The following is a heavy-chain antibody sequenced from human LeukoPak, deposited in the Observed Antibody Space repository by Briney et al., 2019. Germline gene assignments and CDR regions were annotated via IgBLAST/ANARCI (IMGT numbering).Heavy chain of an antibody. CDR2: VYYSGST. J-gene: IGHJ3*02. D-gene: IGHD3-22*01. CDR1: XXSISSYY. CDR3: ARDPYDKGAFDI. Sequence: SETLSLTCTVSXXSISSYYWSWIRQPPXXXXXWIGYVYYSGSTNYNPSLKSRVTISVVTSKNQFSLKLSSVTAADTAVYYCARDPYDKGAFDIWGQGTMVTVSS. V-gene: IGHV4-59*01.